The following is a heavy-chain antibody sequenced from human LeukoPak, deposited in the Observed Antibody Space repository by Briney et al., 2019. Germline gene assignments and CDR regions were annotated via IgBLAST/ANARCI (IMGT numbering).Heavy chain of an antibody. CDR1: GFTFSSYA. D-gene: IGHD3-22*01. CDR2: ISGSGGSI. J-gene: IGHJ4*02. CDR3: AGHTYYYDSSGIY. V-gene: IGHV3-23*01. Sequence: PGGSLRLSCAASGFTFSSYAMSWVRQAPGKGLEWVSSISGSGGSIYYADSVKGRFTISRDNSKNTLYLQMNSLRAEDTAVYYCAGHTYYYDSSGIYWGQGTLVTVSS.